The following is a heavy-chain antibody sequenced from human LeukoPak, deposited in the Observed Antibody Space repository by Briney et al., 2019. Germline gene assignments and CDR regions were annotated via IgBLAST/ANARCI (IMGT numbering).Heavy chain of an antibody. CDR2: IIPLFDSP. Sequence: GASVKVSCKASGGTFTFGTAGVTWVRQASGQRLEWLGGIIPLFDSPHYAPNFQGRLTITADRFSGVAYMDLSSLSSEDTAVYYSARAYIVNTNGDNVYYYMDVWGTGTTVTVSS. CDR3: ARAYIVNTNGDNVYYYMDV. J-gene: IGHJ6*03. V-gene: IGHV1-69*06. D-gene: IGHD5-24*01. CDR1: GGTFTFGTAG.